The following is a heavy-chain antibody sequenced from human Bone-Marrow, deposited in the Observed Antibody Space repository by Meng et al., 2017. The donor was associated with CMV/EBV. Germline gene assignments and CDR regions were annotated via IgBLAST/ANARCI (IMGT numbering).Heavy chain of an antibody. CDR2: INPNSGGT. CDR1: GYTFTGYY. V-gene: IGHV1-2*02. Sequence: ASVKVSCKASGYTFTGYYMHWVRQAPGQGLEWMGWINPNSGGTNYAQKFQGRVTMTRDTSISTAYMELSRLRSDDTAVYYCARCEVSVVVPAAPLRPWGQGTLVTVSS. J-gene: IGHJ5*02. D-gene: IGHD2-2*01. CDR3: ARCEVSVVVPAAPLRP.